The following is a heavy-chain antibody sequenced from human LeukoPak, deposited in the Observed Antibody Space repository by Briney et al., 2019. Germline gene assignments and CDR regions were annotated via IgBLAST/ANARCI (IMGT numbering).Heavy chain of an antibody. J-gene: IGHJ4*02. V-gene: IGHV4-4*02. CDR3: ARDVGARLPGY. Sequence: TSGTLSLTCDVFGGSISSNNWWSWVRQPPGKGLEWIGEMYHGGSTNYNPSLKSRVTMSVDKSKNQFSLKLTSVTAADTAVYYCARDVGARLPGYWGQGTLVTVSS. CDR2: MYHGGST. CDR1: GGSISSNNW. D-gene: IGHD6-6*01.